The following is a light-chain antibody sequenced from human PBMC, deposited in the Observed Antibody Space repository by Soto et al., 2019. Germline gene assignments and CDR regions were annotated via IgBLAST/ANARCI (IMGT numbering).Light chain of an antibody. CDR1: QSVSSGY. Sequence: EIVLTRSPGTLSLSPGERATLSCRDSQSVSSGYLAWYQQKPGQAPRHLIYGASGRATGIPDRFRGSRSGTGLNLNISRLQPEYLSVYAFQQYGSSPRTLGGRTKVE. CDR2: GAS. V-gene: IGKV3-20*01. J-gene: IGKJ4*01. CDR3: QQYGSSPRT.